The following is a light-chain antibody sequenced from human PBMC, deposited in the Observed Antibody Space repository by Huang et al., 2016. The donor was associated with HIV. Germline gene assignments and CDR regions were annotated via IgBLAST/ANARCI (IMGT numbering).Light chain of an antibody. Sequence: DIQITQSPSSLSASVGDRVIITCRASQNINRYLNWYQQQPGKAPKLLISGASKLQSWVPSSFSGSGSGTHFTLAISSLSPEDSATYYCQQSAVTPRTFGQGTKLEI. CDR3: QQSAVTPRT. V-gene: IGKV1-39*01. J-gene: IGKJ2*01. CDR1: QNINRY. CDR2: GAS.